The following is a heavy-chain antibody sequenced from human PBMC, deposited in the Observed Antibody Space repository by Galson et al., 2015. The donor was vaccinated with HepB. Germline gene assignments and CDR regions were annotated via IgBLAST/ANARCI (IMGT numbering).Heavy chain of an antibody. V-gene: IGHV5-10-1*01. CDR2: IDPSDSYT. J-gene: IGHJ6*02. CDR1: GYSFTSYW. Sequence: QSGAEVKKPGESLRISCKGSGYSFTSYWISWVRQMPGKGLEWMGRIDPSDSYTNYSPSFQGHVTISADKSISTAYLQWSSLKASDTAMYYCASPSMMGAGVGTYYYGMDVWGQGTTVTVSS. D-gene: IGHD3-16*01. CDR3: ASPSMMGAGVGTYYYGMDV.